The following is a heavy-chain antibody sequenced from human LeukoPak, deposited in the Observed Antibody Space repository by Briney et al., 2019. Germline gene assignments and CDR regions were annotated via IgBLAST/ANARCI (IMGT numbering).Heavy chain of an antibody. V-gene: IGHV3-21*01. CDR2: ISSGSSYI. D-gene: IGHD3-22*01. CDR1: GFTFSSYW. Sequence: PGGSLRLSCAASGFTFSSYWMHWVRQAPGRGLVWVSSISSGSSYIYYADSVKGRFTISRDNAKNSLYLQMNSLRAEDTAVYYCARDLRYYDSSGYYVESYGMDVWGQGTTVTVSS. J-gene: IGHJ6*02. CDR3: ARDLRYYDSSGYYVESYGMDV.